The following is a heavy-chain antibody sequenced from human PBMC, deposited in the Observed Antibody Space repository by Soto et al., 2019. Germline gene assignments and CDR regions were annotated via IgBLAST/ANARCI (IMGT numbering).Heavy chain of an antibody. CDR1: GCPTRMRNW. CDR3: ARAAMGGSSWPFDY. CDR2: IYHSGST. D-gene: IGHD6-13*01. Sequence: PSESLSLTYNNSGCPTRMRNWRRWGRRPLAKGLEWIGEIYHSGSTNYNPSLKSRVTISVDKSKNQFSLKLSSVTAADTAVYYCARAAMGGSSWPFDYWGQGILVTVSS. J-gene: IGHJ4*02. V-gene: IGHV4-4*02.